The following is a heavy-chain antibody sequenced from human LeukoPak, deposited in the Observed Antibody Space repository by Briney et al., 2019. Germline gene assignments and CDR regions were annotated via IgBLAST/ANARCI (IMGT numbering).Heavy chain of an antibody. CDR3: ARDQYDTWSRRGNFDS. D-gene: IGHD3-3*01. CDR2: IKLDGSEK. Sequence: PGGSLRLSCAASGFIFNKHAMSWVRQAPGKGLEWVANIKLDGSEKNYVDSVKGRFTISRDNTKNSLYLQMNSLRAEDTAVFYCARDQYDTWSRRGNFDSWGQGTLVIVSS. V-gene: IGHV3-7*03. CDR1: GFIFNKHA. J-gene: IGHJ4*02.